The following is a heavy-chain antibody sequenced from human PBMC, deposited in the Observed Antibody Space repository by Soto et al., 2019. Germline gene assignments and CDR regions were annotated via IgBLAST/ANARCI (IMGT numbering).Heavy chain of an antibody. CDR2: FDPEDGET. CDR1: GYTLTELP. Sequence: ASVKVSCKVSGYTLTELPMHWVRQAPGKGLEWMGGFDPEDGETIYAQKFQGRVTMTRDTSTGTAYMELSSLRSEDTAVYYCARGLILRYSSGWYLGYWGQGTLVTVSS. D-gene: IGHD6-19*01. CDR3: ARGLILRYSSGWYLGY. J-gene: IGHJ4*02. V-gene: IGHV1-24*01.